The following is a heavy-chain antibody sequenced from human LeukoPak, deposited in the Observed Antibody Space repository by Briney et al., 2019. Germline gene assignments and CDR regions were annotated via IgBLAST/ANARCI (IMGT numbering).Heavy chain of an antibody. V-gene: IGHV3-73*01. CDR2: IRSKANSYAT. Sequence: GGSLRLSCAASGFTFSGSAMHWVRQASGKGLEWVGRIRSKANSYATAYAASVKGRFTISRDDSKNTAYLQMNSLKTEDTAVYYCPFDLTYGMDVWGQGTTVTVSS. CDR1: GFTFSGSA. D-gene: IGHD3-9*01. CDR3: PFDLTYGMDV. J-gene: IGHJ6*02.